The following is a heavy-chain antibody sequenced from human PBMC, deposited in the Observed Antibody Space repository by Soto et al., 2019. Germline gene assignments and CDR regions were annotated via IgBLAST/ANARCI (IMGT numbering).Heavy chain of an antibody. CDR2: IRTKAYGGTT. V-gene: IGHV3-49*04. J-gene: IGHJ4*02. CDR1: GFRFDEYN. CDR3: TRTEYFYDSGSYYPFDY. Sequence: HPGGSLRLSCAASGFRFDEYNIHWVRQAPGKGLQWVGFIRTKAYGGTTEYAASVKGRFTISRDDSKSIAYLRMNSLKIEDTAVYFCTRTEYFYDSGSYYPFDYWGQGTLVTVSS. D-gene: IGHD3-10*01.